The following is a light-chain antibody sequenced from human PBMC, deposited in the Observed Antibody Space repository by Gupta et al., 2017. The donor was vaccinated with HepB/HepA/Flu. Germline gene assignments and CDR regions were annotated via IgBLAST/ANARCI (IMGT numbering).Light chain of an antibody. Sequence: QAVLTQPSSLSASPGASASLTCTLRSGINIGAYRIYWYQHKPGSPPQYLLRYKSDSDKQQGSGVPSRFSGSKDASANTGILLISGLQSEDEAYYYCMISYSGAVVFGGGTKLTVL. V-gene: IGLV5-45*02. CDR2: YKSDSDK. J-gene: IGLJ2*01. CDR3: MISYSGAVV. CDR1: SGINIGAYR.